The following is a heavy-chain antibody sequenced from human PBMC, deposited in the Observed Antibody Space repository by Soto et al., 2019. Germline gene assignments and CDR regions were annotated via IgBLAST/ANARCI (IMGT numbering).Heavy chain of an antibody. Sequence: ASVKVSCKASGYTFTGYYMHWVRQAPGQGLEWMGWINPNSGGTNYAQKFQGWVTMTRDTSISTAYMELSRLRSDDTAVYYCARGGLDDTAMGKGVLPYYYYYMDVWGKGTTVTVAS. D-gene: IGHD5-18*01. CDR2: INPNSGGT. J-gene: IGHJ6*03. V-gene: IGHV1-2*04. CDR3: ARGGLDDTAMGKGVLPYYYYYMDV. CDR1: GYTFTGYY.